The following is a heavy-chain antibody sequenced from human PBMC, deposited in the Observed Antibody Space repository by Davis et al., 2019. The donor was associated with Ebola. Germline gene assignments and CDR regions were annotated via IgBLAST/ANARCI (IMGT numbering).Heavy chain of an antibody. Sequence: PGGSLRLSCAASGFTFSSYGMHWVRQAPGKGLEWVAVISYDGSNKYYADSVKGRFTISRDNSKNTLYLQMNSLRAEDTAVYYCAKESHDSSGYYTLWGQGTLVTVSS. D-gene: IGHD3-22*01. V-gene: IGHV3-30*18. J-gene: IGHJ4*02. CDR3: AKESHDSSGYYTL. CDR1: GFTFSSYG. CDR2: ISYDGSNK.